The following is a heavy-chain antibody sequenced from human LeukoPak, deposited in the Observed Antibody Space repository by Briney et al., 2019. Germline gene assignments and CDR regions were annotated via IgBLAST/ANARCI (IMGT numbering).Heavy chain of an antibody. CDR2: IIQDGSEK. D-gene: IGHD3-10*01. CDR3: ARDTFGEFDY. J-gene: IGHJ4*02. V-gene: IGHV3-7*01. Sequence: GGSLRLPCAASGFTFSNYWMSWVRQAPGKGLEWVANIIQDGSEKYYVDSMKGRFTISRDNAKNSLYLQMNSLRAEDTAVYYCARDTFGEFDYWGQGTLVTVSS. CDR1: GFTFSNYW.